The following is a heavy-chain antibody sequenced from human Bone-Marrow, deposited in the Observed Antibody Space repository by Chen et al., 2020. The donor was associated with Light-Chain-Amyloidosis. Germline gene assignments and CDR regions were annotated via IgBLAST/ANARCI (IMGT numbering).Heavy chain of an antibody. Sequence: VQLLESGGGFVQPGGSLRLSCAASGFTLSNYDMHWARQPVGKGLERVAGIGTAGDPYYPGSVKGRFTISREEAKNSVYLQIDSLRAADTAVYYCARGSAVTGALQAMDVWGQGTTVIVS. J-gene: IGHJ6*02. CDR3: ARGSAVTGALQAMDV. D-gene: IGHD6-19*01. V-gene: IGHV3-13*05. CDR2: IGTAGDP. CDR1: GFTLSNYD.